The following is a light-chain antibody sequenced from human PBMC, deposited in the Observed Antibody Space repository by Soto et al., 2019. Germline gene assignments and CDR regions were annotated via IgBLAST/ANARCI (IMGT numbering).Light chain of an antibody. CDR1: QTISSW. CDR2: KAS. J-gene: IGKJ1*01. Sequence: DIQMTQSPSTLPGPEGDRVTIPCRASQTISSWLAWYQQKPGKAPKLLIYKASTLKSGVPSRFSGSGSGTEFTLTISSLQPDDFATYYCQHYNSYSEAFGQGTKVDIK. CDR3: QHYNSYSEA. V-gene: IGKV1-5*03.